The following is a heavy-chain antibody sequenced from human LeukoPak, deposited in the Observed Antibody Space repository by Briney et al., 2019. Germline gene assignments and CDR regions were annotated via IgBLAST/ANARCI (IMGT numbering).Heavy chain of an antibody. Sequence: GGSLRLSCAASGFTFSGYSMNWVRQAPGKGLEWVSSISSSSSYIYYADSVKGRFTISRDNAKNSLYLQMNSLRAEDTAVYYCARASSMVRGVITLMDVWGKGTTVTVSS. CDR2: ISSSSSYI. CDR3: ARASSMVRGVITLMDV. D-gene: IGHD3-10*01. CDR1: GFTFSGYS. V-gene: IGHV3-21*01. J-gene: IGHJ6*03.